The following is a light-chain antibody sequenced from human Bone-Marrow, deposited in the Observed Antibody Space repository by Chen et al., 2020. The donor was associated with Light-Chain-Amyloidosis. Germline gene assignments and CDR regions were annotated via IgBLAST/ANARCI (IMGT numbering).Light chain of an antibody. CDR3: QQLNNYPVT. CDR2: TAA. Sequence: HFTQSPSSLSASVGDRFTLTCLASPDISRFLAWYQQKPGKAPKLLIYTAATLQTGVPSRFSGRGVGTDFALTSSSLQPEDFATYYCQQLNNYPVTFGQGTRLEIK. J-gene: IGKJ5*01. V-gene: IGKV1-9*01. CDR1: PDISRF.